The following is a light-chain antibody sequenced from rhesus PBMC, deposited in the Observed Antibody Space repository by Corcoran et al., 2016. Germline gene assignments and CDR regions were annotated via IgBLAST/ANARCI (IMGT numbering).Light chain of an antibody. J-gene: IGLJ1*01. V-gene: IGLV1-60*01. CDR2: YND. CDR1: DSNIGSNS. Sequence: QSVLTQPPSASEAARKSGTISCSGSDSNIGSNSVSWFQQFPGTAPKLVIYYNDHRVSGVSDRFSGFTSGTSASLAISGLQTEDEGEYYCAAWDDGLNGYIFGTGTRLTVL. CDR3: AAWDDGLNGYI.